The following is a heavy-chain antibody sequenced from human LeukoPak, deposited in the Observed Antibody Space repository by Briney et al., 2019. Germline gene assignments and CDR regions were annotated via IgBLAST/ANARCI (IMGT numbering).Heavy chain of an antibody. J-gene: IGHJ6*02. V-gene: IGHV3-33*01. CDR1: GFTFSSYG. Sequence: PGRSLRLYCAASGFTFSSYGMHWVRQAPGKGLEWVAVIWYDGSNKYYADSVKGRFTISRDNSKNTLYLQMNSLRAEDTAVYYCARDPQVEYYGMDVWGQGTTVTVSS. CDR3: ARDPQVEYYGMDV. CDR2: IWYDGSNK.